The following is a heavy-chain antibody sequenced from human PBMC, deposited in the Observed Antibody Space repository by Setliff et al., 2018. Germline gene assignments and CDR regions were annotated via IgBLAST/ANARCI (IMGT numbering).Heavy chain of an antibody. V-gene: IGHV3-21*04. Sequence: GGSLRLSCAASGFAFASHNMLWVRQAPGKGLEWFAAISSANNYLVYADSVKGRFTISRDNAKNSVYLQMNSLRAEDTAIYYCATTRVWIPVLDSCGQGTLVTVSS. CDR1: GFAFASHN. D-gene: IGHD5-18*01. CDR3: ATTRVWIPVLDS. J-gene: IGHJ4*02. CDR2: ISSANNYL.